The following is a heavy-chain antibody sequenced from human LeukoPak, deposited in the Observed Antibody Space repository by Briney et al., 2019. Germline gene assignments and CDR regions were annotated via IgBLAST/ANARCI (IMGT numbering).Heavy chain of an antibody. V-gene: IGHV3-23*01. CDR3: AKNQGQWLVPVDY. Sequence: GGSLRLSCAASGFTLSNYAMSWVRQAPGEGLEWVSSMSGSGGSTYYADSVKGRFTISRDNSKNTLYLQMNNLRAEDTALYYCAKNQGQWLVPVDYWGQGTLVTVSS. CDR2: MSGSGGST. J-gene: IGHJ4*02. CDR1: GFTLSNYA. D-gene: IGHD6-19*01.